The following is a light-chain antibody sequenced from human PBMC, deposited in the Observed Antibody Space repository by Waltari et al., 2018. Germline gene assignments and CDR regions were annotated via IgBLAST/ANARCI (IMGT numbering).Light chain of an antibody. CDR3: MIWHNSDVV. V-gene: IGLV5-45*03. Sequence: QAVLTQPSSLSASPGASASLTCTLRSGINVGPYRIYWYQQRPGSPPQYLLRYKSDSDKQQGYGVPSRFSGSKEAAAKAGILLISGRQSEDEADYYCMIWHNSDVVFGGGTKLTVL. CDR2: YKSDSDK. CDR1: SGINVGPYR. J-gene: IGLJ2*01.